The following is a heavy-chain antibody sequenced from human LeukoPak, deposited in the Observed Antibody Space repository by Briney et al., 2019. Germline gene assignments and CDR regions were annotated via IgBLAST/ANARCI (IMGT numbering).Heavy chain of an antibody. CDR2: ISTGSSYT. CDR1: GFTFSDYY. CDR3: ARAYGQVYFDN. Sequence: PGGSLRLSCAASGFTFSDYYMSWIRQAPGKGLERVSYISTGSSYTNYADSVKGRFTISRDNAKNSLSLQMNSLRAEDTAIYYCARAYGQVYFDNWGQGTLVTVSS. J-gene: IGHJ4*02. V-gene: IGHV3-11*06. D-gene: IGHD3-10*01.